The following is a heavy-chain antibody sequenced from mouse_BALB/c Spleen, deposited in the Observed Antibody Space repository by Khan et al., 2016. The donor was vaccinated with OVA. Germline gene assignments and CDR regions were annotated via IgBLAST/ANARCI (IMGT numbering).Heavy chain of an antibody. J-gene: IGHJ2*01. D-gene: IGHD1-1*01. V-gene: IGHV3-2*02. Sequence: EVHLQESGPRLVKPSQSLSLTCTVTGYSITTDYAWNWIRQFPGNKLEWMGYISYSGNTKYNPSLKSRISITRDTSKHQFFLQLKSVDTEDTARYYSARVYGGYFDYWGQGTTLTVSS. CDR3: ARVYGGYFDY. CDR1: GYSITTDYA. CDR2: ISYSGNT.